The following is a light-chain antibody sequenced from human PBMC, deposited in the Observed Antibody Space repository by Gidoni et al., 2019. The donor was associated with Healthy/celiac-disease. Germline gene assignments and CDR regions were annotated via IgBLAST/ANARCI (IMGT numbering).Light chain of an antibody. CDR2: GKN. J-gene: IGLJ3*02. CDR1: SLRRHH. CDR3: SSRDSSSIHFWV. Sequence: SSELTHDAAVSVALRQTVRITCLGDSLRRHHASWYQQKPGQAPVLVIYGKNSRPSGLPDRFSGSSSGSTASLTVTGAQAEDEADYYCSSRDSSSIHFWVFGGGTKLTVL. V-gene: IGLV3-19*01.